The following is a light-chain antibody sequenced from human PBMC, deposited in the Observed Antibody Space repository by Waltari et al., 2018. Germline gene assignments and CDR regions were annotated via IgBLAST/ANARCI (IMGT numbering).Light chain of an antibody. J-gene: IGKJ2*01. Sequence: DIQLTQSPSSLSASVGDRVTITCRASQSIDTFLNWYQQRQGKAPKVLIYGATTLQSGVPSRFSGSGSGTHFTLTISSLQPDDFATYFCQQSHTMLYTFGQGTKLEIK. CDR2: GAT. CDR3: QQSHTMLYT. V-gene: IGKV1-39*01. CDR1: QSIDTF.